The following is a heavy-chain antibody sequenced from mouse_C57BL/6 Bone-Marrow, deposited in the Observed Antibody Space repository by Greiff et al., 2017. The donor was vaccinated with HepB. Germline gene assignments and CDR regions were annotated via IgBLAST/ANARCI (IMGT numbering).Heavy chain of an antibody. D-gene: IGHD2-1*01. CDR2: IYPRSGNT. J-gene: IGHJ4*01. Sequence: VMLVESGAELARPGASVKLSCKASGYTFTSYGISWVKQRTGQGLEWIGEIYPRSGNTYYNEKFKGKATLTADKSSSTAYMELRSLTSEDSAVYFCARSNLLWSPYYAMDYWGQGTSVTVSS. CDR3: ARSNLLWSPYYAMDY. CDR1: GYTFTSYG. V-gene: IGHV1-81*01.